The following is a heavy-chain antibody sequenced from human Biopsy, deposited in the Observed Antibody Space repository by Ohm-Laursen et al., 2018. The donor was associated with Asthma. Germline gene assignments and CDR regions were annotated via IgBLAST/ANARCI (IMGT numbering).Heavy chain of an antibody. D-gene: IGHD4-17*01. Sequence: TLSLTCTVSGAYIGTPDYHWSWLRQHPVKGLESIGCIYYSGSTYYNPSLKSRVSISLDTSKNQFSLSLTSVTAADTAVYYWARTAYGDDGFDPWGQGTLVTVSS. CDR1: GAYIGTPDYH. CDR2: IYYSGST. J-gene: IGHJ5*02. CDR3: ARTAYGDDGFDP. V-gene: IGHV4-31*03.